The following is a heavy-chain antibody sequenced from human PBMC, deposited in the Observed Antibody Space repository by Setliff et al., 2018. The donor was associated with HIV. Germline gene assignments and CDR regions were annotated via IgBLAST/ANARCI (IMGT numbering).Heavy chain of an antibody. V-gene: IGHV1-3*01. J-gene: IGHJ6*02. CDR3: ARNPQPTETPDYYGMDI. Sequence: ASVKVSCKASGYTFTNYAMHWVRQAPGQRLEWMGWINAGNGDTKYSQKFQGRVTFTWDTSASTAYMELSSLRSEDTALYYCARNPQPTETPDYYGMDIWGQGATVTVSS. CDR1: GYTFTNYA. CDR2: INAGNGDT.